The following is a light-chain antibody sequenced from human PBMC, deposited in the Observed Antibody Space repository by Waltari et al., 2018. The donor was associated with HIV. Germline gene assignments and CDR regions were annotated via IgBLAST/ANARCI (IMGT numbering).Light chain of an antibody. Sequence: LTHAPSASGTPARRITISCLGSTPNLHRHAVNWSKQSPRATPKVLIEKDNERPSGVPDRISGSKSGTSASLLISGLRSDDEADYYCAVWDESLDGWLFGGGTKLTVL. CDR2: KDN. CDR3: AVWDESLDGWL. V-gene: IGLV1-44*01. J-gene: IGLJ3*02. CDR1: TPNLHRHA.